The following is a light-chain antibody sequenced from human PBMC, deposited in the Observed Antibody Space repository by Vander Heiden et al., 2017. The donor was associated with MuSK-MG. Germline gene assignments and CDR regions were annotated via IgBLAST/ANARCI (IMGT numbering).Light chain of an antibody. CDR3: ATWDSSLSDVV. Sequence: QSVLTQPPSLSAAPGQKVTISCAGNSSNIGGNYVCWYQQFSGTAPRLLIYENNKRPPGIPDRFSGSKSGTSITLAITGLQTEDEAHYYCATWDSSLSDVVFGGGTKLTVL. V-gene: IGLV1-51*01. CDR2: ENN. J-gene: IGLJ2*01. CDR1: SSNIGGNY.